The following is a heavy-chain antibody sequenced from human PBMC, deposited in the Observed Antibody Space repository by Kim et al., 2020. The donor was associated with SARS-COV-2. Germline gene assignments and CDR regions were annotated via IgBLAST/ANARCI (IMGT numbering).Heavy chain of an antibody. J-gene: IGHJ4*02. D-gene: IGHD4-17*01. V-gene: IGHV1-3*01. Sequence: SQKIQGRVTITRDTDASKAYMELSSLRSEDTAVYYCARGLNDYGDYVFDYWGQGTLVTVSS. CDR3: ARGLNDYGDYVFDY.